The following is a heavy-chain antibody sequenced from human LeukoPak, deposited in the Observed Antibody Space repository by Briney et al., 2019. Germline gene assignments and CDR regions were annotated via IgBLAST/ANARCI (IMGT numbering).Heavy chain of an antibody. CDR1: GFTFRTFS. J-gene: IGHJ4*01. V-gene: IGHV3-48*04. CDR2: INSRSNTI. Sequence: GGSLRLSCAASGFTFRTFSMNWVRQAPGKGLEWVSYINSRSNTIYYADSVKGRFTISRDNAKNTLYLQMDTLRGEDTAVYYCARGGSTYFDSWGHGTLVTVSS. D-gene: IGHD3-16*01. CDR3: ARGGSTYFDS.